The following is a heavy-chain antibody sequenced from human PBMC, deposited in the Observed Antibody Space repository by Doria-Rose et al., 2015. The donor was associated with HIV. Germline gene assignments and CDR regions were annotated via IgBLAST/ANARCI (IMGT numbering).Heavy chain of an antibody. CDR1: GVSLSSPGMG. CDR2: IFSDDER. D-gene: IGHD6-13*01. CDR3: ARIKSSRWYHKYYFDF. J-gene: IGHJ4*02. V-gene: IGHV2-26*01. Sequence: QITLKESGPVLVKPTETLTLTCTVSGVSLSSPGMGVSWIRQPPGTALEWLANIFSDDERSYISALNSRLTISRGTSKSQVVLTMTDMDPVDTATYYCARIKSSRWYHKYYFDFWGQGTLVIVSA.